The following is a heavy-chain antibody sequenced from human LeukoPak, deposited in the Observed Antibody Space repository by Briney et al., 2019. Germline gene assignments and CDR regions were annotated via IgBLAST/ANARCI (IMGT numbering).Heavy chain of an antibody. CDR2: INPNSGGT. D-gene: IGHD6-19*01. Sequence: ASVKVSCKASGYTFTGYYMHWVRQAPGQGLEWMGWINPNSGGTNYAQKFQGRVTMTRDTSISTAYMELSRLRSDDTAVYYCARTINSVGIAVAADYWGQGTLVTVSS. CDR1: GYTFTGYY. J-gene: IGHJ4*02. V-gene: IGHV1-2*02. CDR3: ARTINSVGIAVAADY.